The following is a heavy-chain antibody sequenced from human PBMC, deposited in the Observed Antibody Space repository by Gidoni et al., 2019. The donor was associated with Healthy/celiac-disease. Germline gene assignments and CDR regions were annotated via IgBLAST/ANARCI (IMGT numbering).Heavy chain of an antibody. CDR1: GFTSSSYA. CDR3: ARDKSSGWFYYFDY. J-gene: IGHJ4*02. V-gene: IGHV3-30-3*01. D-gene: IGHD6-19*01. Sequence: QVPLVESGGGVVQPGRSLRLSLAASGFTSSSYAMHWVRQAPGKGLEWVSVISYDGSNKYYADSVKGRFTISRDNSKNTLYLQMNSLRAEDTAVYYCARDKSSGWFYYFDYWGQGTLVTVSS. CDR2: ISYDGSNK.